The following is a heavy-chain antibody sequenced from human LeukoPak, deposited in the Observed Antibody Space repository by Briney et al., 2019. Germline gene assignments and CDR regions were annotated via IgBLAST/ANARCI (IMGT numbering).Heavy chain of an antibody. D-gene: IGHD1-26*01. J-gene: IGHJ4*02. V-gene: IGHV3-30-3*01. CDR1: GFTFSDAW. CDR3: ARDPFGRATIPDY. Sequence: PGGSLRLSCAASGFTFSDAWMIWVRQAPGKGLEWVAVISYDGSNKYYADSVKGRFTISRDNSKNTLYLQMNSLRAEDTAVYYCARDPFGRATIPDYWGQGTLVTVSS. CDR2: ISYDGSNK.